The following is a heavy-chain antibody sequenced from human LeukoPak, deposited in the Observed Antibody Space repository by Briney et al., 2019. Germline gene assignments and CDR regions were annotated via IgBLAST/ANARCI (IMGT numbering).Heavy chain of an antibody. Sequence: GGSLRLSCAASGFTFGSHEMSWVRQAPGKGLEWVSAISGTGDSTYSADSVKGRFTISRDNSKNTLYLQMNSLRVEDTAVYYCAKAPDYWGQGTLVTVSS. CDR2: ISGTGDST. V-gene: IGHV3-23*01. CDR1: GFTFGSHE. CDR3: AKAPDY. J-gene: IGHJ4*02.